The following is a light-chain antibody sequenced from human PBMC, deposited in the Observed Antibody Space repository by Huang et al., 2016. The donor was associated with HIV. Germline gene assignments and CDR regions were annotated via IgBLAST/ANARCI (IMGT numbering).Light chain of an antibody. CDR3: QQRSNWPLLT. J-gene: IGKJ4*01. CDR2: DAS. Sequence: EIELTQSPATLSLSPGERATLSCRASQSISSYLAWYQQKPGQAPRLLIYDASTRATGSPARFSGSGSGTDFTLTISSLEPEDFAVYYCQQRSNWPLLTFGGGTKVEIK. V-gene: IGKV3-11*01. CDR1: QSISSY.